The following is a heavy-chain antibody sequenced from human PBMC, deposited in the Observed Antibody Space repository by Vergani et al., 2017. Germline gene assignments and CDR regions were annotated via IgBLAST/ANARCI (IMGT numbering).Heavy chain of an antibody. Sequence: EVQLVESGGELVQPGRPLRLSCTASGFTFGDDAISWFRQAPGKGPEWVAFIRTKSQGETTEYAASVKGRFFISRNDSKGVAYLQMNSLITEDTAVYFCTSDRNYDIWTSSTNNFDHWDPGTLVTVSS. V-gene: IGHV3-49*03. CDR2: IRTKSQGETT. CDR1: GFTFGDDA. D-gene: IGHD3-9*01. CDR3: TSDRNYDIWTSSTNNFDH. J-gene: IGHJ4*02.